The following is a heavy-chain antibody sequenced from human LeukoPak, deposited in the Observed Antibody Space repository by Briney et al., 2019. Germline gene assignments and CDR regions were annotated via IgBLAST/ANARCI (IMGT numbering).Heavy chain of an antibody. CDR1: GFSFSSYG. Sequence: QPGGSLRLSCAASGFSFSSYGMRWVRQAPGKGLEWVGDIWYDGSHTYYADSVKGRFTISRDNSKNTLYLQMNSLRAEDTAVYYCAKDYYDSYWGQGTLVTVSS. CDR2: IWYDGSHT. D-gene: IGHD3-22*01. CDR3: AKDYYDSY. V-gene: IGHV3-30*02. J-gene: IGHJ4*02.